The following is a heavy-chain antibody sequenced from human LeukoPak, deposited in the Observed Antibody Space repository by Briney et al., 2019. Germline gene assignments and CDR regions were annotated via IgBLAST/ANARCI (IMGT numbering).Heavy chain of an antibody. J-gene: IGHJ4*02. CDR1: GFTFSDYY. CDR2: ISSSSSYT. V-gene: IGHV3-11*06. CDR3: ARDGVDSSSWHGY. D-gene: IGHD6-13*01. Sequence: MSGGSLRLSGAASGFTFSDYYMSWIRQAPGKGLEWVSYISSSSSYTNYADSVKGRFTISRDNAKNSLYLQMNSLRAEDTAVYYCARDGVDSSSWHGYWGQGTLVTVSS.